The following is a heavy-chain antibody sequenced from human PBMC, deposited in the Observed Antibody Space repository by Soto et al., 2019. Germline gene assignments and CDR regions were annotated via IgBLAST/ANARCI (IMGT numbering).Heavy chain of an antibody. Sequence: QITLKESGPTLVRPTQTLTLTCTFSGFSLSTPGVGVGWIRQPPGKALEWLALIYWDDDKRYSPSLKSRLTITKDTGKSQVTLTMATIDAVDAATYYRAHRLLYGGMGSERGDGFAPWGQGTLVTGSS. D-gene: IGHD2-15*01. CDR2: IYWDDDK. CDR1: GFSLSTPGVG. CDR3: AHRLLYGGMGSERGDGFAP. V-gene: IGHV2-5*02. J-gene: IGHJ5*02.